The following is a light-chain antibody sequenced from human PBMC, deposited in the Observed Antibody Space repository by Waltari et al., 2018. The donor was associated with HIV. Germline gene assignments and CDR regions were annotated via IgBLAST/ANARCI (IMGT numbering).Light chain of an antibody. Sequence: VMPQSPDSLAVSLGGRVTINCQSRHSVLYSATKKNSLAWYQQTPGQPPKLLISWASTRESGVPARFSGSGSGTDFTLTINNLQAEDVAVYYCQQYYTTPLSFGGGTKVEIK. J-gene: IGKJ4*01. CDR1: HSVLYSATKKNS. CDR3: QQYYTTPLS. CDR2: WAS. V-gene: IGKV4-1*01.